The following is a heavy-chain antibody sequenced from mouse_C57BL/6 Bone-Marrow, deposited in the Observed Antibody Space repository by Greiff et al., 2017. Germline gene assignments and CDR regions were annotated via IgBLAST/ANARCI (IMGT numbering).Heavy chain of an antibody. CDR3: ARGGVYYGNYQDY. Sequence: VQLKESGPELVKPGASVKISCKASGYSFTGYYMNWVKQSPEKSLEWIGEINPSTGGTSYNQKFKAKATVTVDKSSSTAYMQLKSLTSEDSAVYYCARGGVYYGNYQDYGGQGTTLTVSA. CDR2: INPSTGGT. V-gene: IGHV1-42*01. J-gene: IGHJ2*01. D-gene: IGHD2-1*01. CDR1: GYSFTGYY.